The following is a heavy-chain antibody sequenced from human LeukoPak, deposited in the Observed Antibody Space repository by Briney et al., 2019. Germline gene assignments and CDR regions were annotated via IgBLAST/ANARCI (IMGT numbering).Heavy chain of an antibody. Sequence: PGGSLRLSCAASGFTFSSYGMSWVRQAPGKGLEWVSSIASSGAPTYYADSVKGRFTISRDNSKNTLYLQMSSLRVEDTAIYYCTHLVPYSVYWGQGTLVTVSS. J-gene: IGHJ4*02. CDR1: GFTFSSYG. V-gene: IGHV3-23*01. D-gene: IGHD2-2*01. CDR2: IASSGAPT. CDR3: THLVPYSVY.